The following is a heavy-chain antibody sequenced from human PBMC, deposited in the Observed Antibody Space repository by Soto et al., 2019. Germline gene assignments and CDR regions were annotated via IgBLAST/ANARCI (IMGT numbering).Heavy chain of an antibody. J-gene: IGHJ4*02. V-gene: IGHV3-13*01. Sequence: EVQLVQSGGGLVQPGGSLRLSCAASGFPFISYDMHWVRQVEGKGLEWVSSIGADGDTYFLVSVRGRFTVSRDNAENSLFLQMNSLTVGDTATYYCAGGPGMDYWGQGTLVSVSS. CDR1: GFPFISYD. D-gene: IGHD3-10*01. CDR3: AGGPGMDY. CDR2: IGADGDT.